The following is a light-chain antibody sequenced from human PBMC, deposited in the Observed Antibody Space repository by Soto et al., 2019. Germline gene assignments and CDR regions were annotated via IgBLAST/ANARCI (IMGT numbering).Light chain of an antibody. CDR2: GAS. V-gene: IGKV3-15*01. J-gene: IGKJ2*01. CDR3: QQSYRTPHT. Sequence: IVMTQSPATLSVSPGERVTLSCRASQDVYSNLAWYQHKPGQAPRLLISGASTGATGIPARFSGSGSGTEFTLTINGLQSEDFAVYYCQQSYRTPHTFGQGTRLETK. CDR1: QDVYSN.